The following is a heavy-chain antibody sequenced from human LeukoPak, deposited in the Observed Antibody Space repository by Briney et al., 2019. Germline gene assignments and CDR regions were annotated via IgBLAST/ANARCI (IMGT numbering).Heavy chain of an antibody. V-gene: IGHV3-53*01. J-gene: IGHJ3*02. D-gene: IGHD3-10*01. Sequence: PGGSLRLSCAASGFTFSSYSMNWVRQAPGKGLEWVSVIYSGGSTYYADSVKGRFTISRDNSKNTLYLQMNSLRAEDTAVYYCASRGRITMVRGVLTTPDAFDIWGQGTMVTVSS. CDR2: IYSGGST. CDR3: ASRGRITMVRGVLTTPDAFDI. CDR1: GFTFSSYS.